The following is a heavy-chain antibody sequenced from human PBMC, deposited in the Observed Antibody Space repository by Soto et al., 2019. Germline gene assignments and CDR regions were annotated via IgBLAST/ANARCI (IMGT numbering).Heavy chain of an antibody. V-gene: IGHV3-33*01. CDR1: GFTFSSYG. Sequence: QVQLVESGGGVVQPGRSLRLSCAASGFTFSSYGMHWVRQAPGKGLEWVAVIWYDGSNKYYADSVKGRFTISRDNSKNTLYLQMNSLKAEDTAVYYCAREMATTHRYYYGMEVWGQGTTVTVS. CDR2: IWYDGSNK. CDR3: AREMATTHRYYYGMEV. D-gene: IGHD1-26*01. J-gene: IGHJ6*02.